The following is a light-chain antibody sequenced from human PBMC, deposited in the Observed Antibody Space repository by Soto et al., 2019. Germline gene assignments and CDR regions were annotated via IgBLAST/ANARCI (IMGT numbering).Light chain of an antibody. Sequence: QLVLTQSPSASASLGASVKLTCTLSSGHSSYAIAWHQQQPEKGPRYLMKVNSDGSHIKGDGIPDRFSGSSSGAERYLTISSLQSEDEADYYCRTRTVFGGGTKVTVL. CDR1: SGHSSYA. CDR3: RTRTV. CDR2: VNSDGSH. V-gene: IGLV4-69*01. J-gene: IGLJ2*01.